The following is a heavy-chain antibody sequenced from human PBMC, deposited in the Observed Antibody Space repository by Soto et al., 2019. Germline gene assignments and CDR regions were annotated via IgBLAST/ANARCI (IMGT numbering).Heavy chain of an antibody. D-gene: IGHD2-8*01. CDR3: ARGPTMVSHNWYFDL. CDR1: GDTFNSYA. CDR2: IIPIFHTA. Sequence: QVQLVQSGAEVKKPGSSVKVSCKASGDTFNSYAFSWVRQAPGQGLEWMGGIIPIFHTAKYAQKFQGRVTVTADVPTSTVYMELSGLRSDDTAVYYCARGPTMVSHNWYFDLWGHGTLVTVSS. V-gene: IGHV1-69*01. J-gene: IGHJ2*01.